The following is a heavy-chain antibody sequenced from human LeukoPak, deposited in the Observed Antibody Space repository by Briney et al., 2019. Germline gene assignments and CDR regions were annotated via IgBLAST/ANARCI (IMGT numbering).Heavy chain of an antibody. CDR2: MNPVSGKA. CDR3: ARGQIGHYVDY. CDR1: GYTFTNFD. Sequence: ASVKVSCKASGYTFTNFDINWVRQAPGQGLEWMGWMNPVSGKAGSAQKFQGRVTLTRDTSISTAYMELSRLRSDDTAVYYCARGQIGHYVDYWGQGTLVTVSS. V-gene: IGHV1-8*01. J-gene: IGHJ4*02.